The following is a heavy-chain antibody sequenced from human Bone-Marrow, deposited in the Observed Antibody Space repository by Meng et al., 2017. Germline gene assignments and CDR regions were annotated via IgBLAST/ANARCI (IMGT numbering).Heavy chain of an antibody. D-gene: IGHD6-13*01. V-gene: IGHV1-18*01. J-gene: IGHJ6*02. CDR1: GGTFSSYT. CDR3: ARGRYSSSWYEPPHYYYYGMDV. Sequence: ASVKVSCKASGGTFSSYTISWVRQAPGQGLEWMGWISAYNGNTNYAQKLQGRVTMTTDTSTSTAYMELRSLRSDDTAVYYCARGRYSSSWYEPPHYYYYGMDVWGQGTTVTVSS. CDR2: ISAYNGNT.